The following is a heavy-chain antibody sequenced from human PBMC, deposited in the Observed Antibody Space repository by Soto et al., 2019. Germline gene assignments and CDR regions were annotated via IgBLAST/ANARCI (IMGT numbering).Heavy chain of an antibody. J-gene: IGHJ6*01. D-gene: IGHD4-4*01. Sequence: SETLSLTCTVSGGSISSYYWSWIRQPPGKGLEWIGYIYYSGRTNYNPSLKSRVTISVDTSKNQFSLKLSSVTAADTAVYYCARSYSTPGYYYYYGRDVWGQGNTATVSS. CDR3: ARSYSTPGYYYYYGRDV. V-gene: IGHV4-59*01. CDR2: IYYSGRT. CDR1: GGSISSYY.